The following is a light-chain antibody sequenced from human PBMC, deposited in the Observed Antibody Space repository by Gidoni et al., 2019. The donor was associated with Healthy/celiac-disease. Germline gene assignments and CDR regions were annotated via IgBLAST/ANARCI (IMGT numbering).Light chain of an antibody. V-gene: IGKV3-11*01. CDR3: QQRSNWPPGGLT. J-gene: IGKJ4*01. CDR1: QSVRSY. CDR2: DSS. Sequence: EIVLTQSPATLSLSPGERATLSCRASQSVRSYLAWYQQKPGQAPRLLIYDSSNRANGIPDRFRGQWSGTDFTLTISSLEPEDFAVYYCQQRSNWPPGGLTFGGGTKVEIK.